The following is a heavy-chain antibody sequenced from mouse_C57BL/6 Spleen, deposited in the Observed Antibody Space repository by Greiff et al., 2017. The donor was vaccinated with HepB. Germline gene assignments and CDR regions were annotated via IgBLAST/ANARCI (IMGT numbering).Heavy chain of an antibody. CDR2: IDPEDGDT. CDR1: GFNIKDYY. D-gene: IGHD2-4*01. J-gene: IGHJ4*01. Sequence: EVQLQQSGAELVRPGASVKLSCTASGFNIKDYYMHWVKQRPEQGLEWIGRIDPEDGDTEYAPKFQGKATMTADTSSNTAYLQLSSLTSEDTAVYYCTLIYYDYGPYAMDYWGQGTSVTVSS. CDR3: TLIYYDYGPYAMDY. V-gene: IGHV14-1*01.